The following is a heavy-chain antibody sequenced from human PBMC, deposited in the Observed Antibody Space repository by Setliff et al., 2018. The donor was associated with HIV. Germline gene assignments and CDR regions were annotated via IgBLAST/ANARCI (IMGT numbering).Heavy chain of an antibody. D-gene: IGHD3-3*01. CDR3: AIPGSYYFWSKVDV. Sequence: SETLSLTCTVSGGSVNTSSYYWGWLRQPPGRGLEWIGSISYSGRPYNNPSRKSRVAIYLDPSKNQFSLNLISVTAEDTAVYYCAIPGSYYFWSKVDVWCKGSTVTVAS. CDR2: ISYSGRP. V-gene: IGHV4-39*01. CDR1: GGSVNTSSYY. J-gene: IGHJ6*04.